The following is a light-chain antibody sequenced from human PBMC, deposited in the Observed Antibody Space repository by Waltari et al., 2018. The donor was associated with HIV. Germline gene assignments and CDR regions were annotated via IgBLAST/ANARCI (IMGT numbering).Light chain of an antibody. CDR2: GAS. CDR1: QCVSSSY. Sequence: EFVLTQSPGTLSLSPGERATLSCRASQCVSSSYLAWYQQRPGQAPRPLIYGASSRAAGIPDRFTGSGSGTDFTLTISRLEPEDFAVYYCQHFDTSLPKYTFGQGTKLEIK. V-gene: IGKV3-20*01. CDR3: QHFDTSLPKYT. J-gene: IGKJ2*01.